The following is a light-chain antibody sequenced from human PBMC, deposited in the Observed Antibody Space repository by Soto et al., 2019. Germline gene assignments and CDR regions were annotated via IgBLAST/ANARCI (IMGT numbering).Light chain of an antibody. CDR3: QQYDIEWT. CDR2: AAS. V-gene: IGKV1-27*01. Sequence: IRLTQSPSSLSESINDIVTITCRASQGISNYLAWYQQKPGKVPKLLIYAASTLQSGVPSRFSGSGSGTDFTFTISSLQPEDIATYYCQQYDIEWTFCQGTKVDI. J-gene: IGKJ1*01. CDR1: QGISNY.